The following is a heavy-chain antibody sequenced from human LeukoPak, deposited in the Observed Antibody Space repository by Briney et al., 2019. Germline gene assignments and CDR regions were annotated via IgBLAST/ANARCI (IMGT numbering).Heavy chain of an antibody. D-gene: IGHD3-16*01. CDR1: GGSISGSSYY. CDR3: ARHYEP. CDR2: IYYSGST. V-gene: IGHV4-39*01. Sequence: SETLSLTCTVSGGSISGSSYYWGWIRQPPGKGLEWIGSIYYSGSTYYNPSLKSRVTISVDTSKNQFSLKLNSVTATDTAVYYCARHYEPWGQGTLVTVSS. J-gene: IGHJ4*02.